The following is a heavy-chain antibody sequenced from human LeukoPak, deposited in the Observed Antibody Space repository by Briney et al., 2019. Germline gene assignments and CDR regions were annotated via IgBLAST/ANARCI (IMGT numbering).Heavy chain of an antibody. CDR1: GFTFSSYA. J-gene: IGHJ4*02. Sequence: GGSLRLSCAASGFTFSSYAMRWVRQAPGKGLEWVAVISYDGSNKYYADSVKGRFTISRDNSKNTLYLQMNSLRAEDTAVYYCARVPSPRAVGAIHFDYWGQGTLVTVSS. CDR3: ARVPSPRAVGAIHFDY. V-gene: IGHV3-30*04. D-gene: IGHD1-26*01. CDR2: ISYDGSNK.